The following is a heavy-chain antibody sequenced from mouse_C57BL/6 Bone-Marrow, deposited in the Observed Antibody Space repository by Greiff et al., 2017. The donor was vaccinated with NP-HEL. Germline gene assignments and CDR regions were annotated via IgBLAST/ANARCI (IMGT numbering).Heavy chain of an antibody. CDR2: IDPENGDT. V-gene: IGHV14-4*01. Sequence: EVQLQESGAELVRPGASVKLSCTASGFNFTDDYMHWVKQRPEQGLEWIGWIDPENGDTEYASKFQGKATITADKSSNTAYLQLSSLTSEDTAVEYCTRGAWFAYWGQGTLVTVSA. CDR3: TRGAWFAY. J-gene: IGHJ3*01. CDR1: GFNFTDDY.